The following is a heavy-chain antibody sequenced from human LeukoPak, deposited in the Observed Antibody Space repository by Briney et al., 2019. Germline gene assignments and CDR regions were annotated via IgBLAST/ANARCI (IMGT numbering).Heavy chain of an antibody. CDR2: IWYDGGNK. V-gene: IGHV3-33*06. CDR1: GFTFSSYG. J-gene: IGHJ5*02. CDR3: AKVATATTMRGAFDP. Sequence: GRSLRLSCAASGFTFSSYGMHWVRQAPGKGLEWVAVIWYDGGNKYYADSVKGRFTISRDNSKNTLYLQMNSLRAEDTDVYYCAKVATATTMRGAFDPWGQGTLVTVSS. D-gene: IGHD4-17*01.